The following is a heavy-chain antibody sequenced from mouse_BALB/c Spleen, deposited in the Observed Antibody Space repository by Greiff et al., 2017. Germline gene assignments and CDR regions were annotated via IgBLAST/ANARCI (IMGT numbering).Heavy chain of an antibody. J-gene: IGHJ3*01. Sequence: EVQLQESGPGLVKPSQSLSLTCSVTGYSITSGYYWNWIRQFPGNKLEWMGYISYDGSNNYNPSLKNRISITRDTSKNQFFLKLNSVTTEDTATYYCARGGNSNRFAYWGQGTLVTVSA. CDR3: ARGGNSNRFAY. D-gene: IGHD2-5*01. V-gene: IGHV3-6*02. CDR1: GYSITSGYY. CDR2: ISYDGSN.